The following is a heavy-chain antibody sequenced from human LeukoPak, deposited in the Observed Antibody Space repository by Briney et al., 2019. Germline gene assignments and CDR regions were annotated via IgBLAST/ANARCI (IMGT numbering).Heavy chain of an antibody. CDR3: ARDLVSAGFDI. V-gene: IGHV7-4-1*02. D-gene: IGHD6-6*01. Sequence: ASVTVSCTTSGYIFTNNAVNWVRQAPGQGLDLMGWINTNTGNPTYAQGFTGRFVFSLDTSVSTAYLQISSLEAEDTAIYYCARDLVSAGFDIWGQGTMVTVSS. CDR1: GYIFTNNA. J-gene: IGHJ3*02. CDR2: INTNTGNP.